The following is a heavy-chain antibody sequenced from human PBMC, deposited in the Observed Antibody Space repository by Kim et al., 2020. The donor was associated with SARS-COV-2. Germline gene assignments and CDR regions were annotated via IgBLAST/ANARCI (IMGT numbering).Heavy chain of an antibody. D-gene: IGHD3-10*01. Sequence: GDSVKGRFTISRDNAKNSLHLQMNSLRVEDTAVYYWARATGDYWGQGTLVTVSS. J-gene: IGHJ4*02. CDR3: ARATGDY. V-gene: IGHV3-7*01.